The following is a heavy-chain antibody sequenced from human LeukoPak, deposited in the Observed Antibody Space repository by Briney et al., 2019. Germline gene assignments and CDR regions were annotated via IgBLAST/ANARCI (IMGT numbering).Heavy chain of an antibody. Sequence: PSQTLSLTCTISVGSISSGDYYWSWIRQPPGKGLEWIGYIYYIGSTYYNPSLKSRVTISVDTSKNQFSLKLSSVAAADTAVYYCVASSPAFDYWGQGTLVTVSS. CDR3: VASSPAFDY. J-gene: IGHJ4*02. CDR2: IYYIGST. CDR1: VGSISSGDYY. D-gene: IGHD6-6*01. V-gene: IGHV4-30-4*08.